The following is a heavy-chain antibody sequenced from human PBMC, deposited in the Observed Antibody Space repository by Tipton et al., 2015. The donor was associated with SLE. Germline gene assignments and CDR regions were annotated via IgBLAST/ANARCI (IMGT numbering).Heavy chain of an antibody. CDR2: INHSGST. CDR1: GGSFSGYY. Sequence: LRLSCAVYGGSFSGYYWSWIRQPPGKGLEWIGEINHSGSTNYNPSLKSRVTISVDTSKNQFSLKLSSVTAADTAVYYCARVGGMAGFDYWGQGTLVTVSS. V-gene: IGHV4-34*01. CDR3: ARVGGMAGFDY. D-gene: IGHD6-19*01. J-gene: IGHJ4*02.